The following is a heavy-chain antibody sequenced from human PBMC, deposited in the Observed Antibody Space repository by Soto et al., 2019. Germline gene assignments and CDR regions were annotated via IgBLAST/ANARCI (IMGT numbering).Heavy chain of an antibody. CDR2: ISSSSSNT. D-gene: IGHD3-9*01. CDR1: GFTFSAYS. Sequence: PGGSLRLSCAASGFTFSAYSMNWVRQAPGKGLEWVSDISSSSSNTYYADSVKGRFTISRDNAKNSLYLQMNSLRAEDTAVYHCARWVGGESRYLEYWGQGTLVTVSS. CDR3: ARWVGGESRYLEY. J-gene: IGHJ4*02. V-gene: IGHV3-48*01.